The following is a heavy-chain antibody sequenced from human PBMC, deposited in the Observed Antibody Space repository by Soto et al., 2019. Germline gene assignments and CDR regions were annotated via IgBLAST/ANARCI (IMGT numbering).Heavy chain of an antibody. CDR1: GYTFTSYD. CDR2: MNPNSGNT. V-gene: IGHV1-8*01. D-gene: IGHD3-16*02. Sequence: EASVKVSCKASGYTFTSYDINWVRQATGQGLEWMGWMNPNSGNTGYAQKFQGRVTMTRNTSISTAYMELSSLRSEDTAVYYCATAARVMITFGGVIVTPSDAFDIWGQGTMVTVSS. CDR3: ATAARVMITFGGVIVTPSDAFDI. J-gene: IGHJ3*02.